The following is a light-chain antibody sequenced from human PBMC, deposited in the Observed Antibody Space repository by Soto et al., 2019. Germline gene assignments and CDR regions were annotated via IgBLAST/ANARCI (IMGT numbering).Light chain of an antibody. CDR2: DAS. Sequence: DIVITQSPDSLAVSLVDRATLSCRASQSVSSNLAWYQVKPGQAPRLLIYDASRRASGVPARFSGSGSGTDFTLTISSLEPEDFALYYCQQRNTWPPVTLGQGTRLEI. CDR1: QSVSSN. CDR3: QQRNTWPPVT. J-gene: IGKJ5*01. V-gene: IGKV3-11*01.